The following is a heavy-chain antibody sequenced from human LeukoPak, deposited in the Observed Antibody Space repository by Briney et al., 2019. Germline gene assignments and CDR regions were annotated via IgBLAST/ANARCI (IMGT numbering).Heavy chain of an antibody. Sequence: SETLSLTCTVSGGSISSYYWSWIRQPPGKGXEWIGYIYYSGSTNYNPSLKSRVTISVDTSKNQFSLKLSSVTAADTAVYYCARARSRTSYFDYWGQGTLVTVSS. CDR2: IYYSGST. CDR3: ARARSRTSYFDY. V-gene: IGHV4-59*01. D-gene: IGHD1-1*01. J-gene: IGHJ4*02. CDR1: GGSISSYY.